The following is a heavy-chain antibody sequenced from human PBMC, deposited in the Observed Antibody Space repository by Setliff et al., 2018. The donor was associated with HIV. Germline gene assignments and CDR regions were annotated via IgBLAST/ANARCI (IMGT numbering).Heavy chain of an antibody. CDR1: GSTFNNAW. J-gene: IGHJ4*02. D-gene: IGHD3-16*01. CDR2: IGSSNHGI. CDR3: AAVPWGHSSLIIDH. Sequence: PGGSLRLSCVASGSTFNNAWMNWVRQAPGKGLDWVAHIGSSNHGIHYTASVKGRFTISRDNAKNSVYLQMHSLRVEDTAVYYCAAVPWGHSSLIIDHWGQGTPVTVSS. V-gene: IGHV3-48*04.